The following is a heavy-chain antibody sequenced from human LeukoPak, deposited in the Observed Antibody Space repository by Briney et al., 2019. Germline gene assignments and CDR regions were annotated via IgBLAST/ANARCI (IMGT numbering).Heavy chain of an antibody. CDR1: GGAISSDY. D-gene: IGHD2-8*01. V-gene: IGHV4-59*01. J-gene: IGHJ4*02. CDR2: VYYSGNT. Sequence: SETLSLTCIVSGGAISSDYWSWIRQPPGKTLEWIGCVYYSGNTNYSPSLKSRLTISIDTSKNQFSLKLSAVTAADSAVYYCARVGNGHFDYWGQGTLVTVSS. CDR3: ARVGNGHFDY.